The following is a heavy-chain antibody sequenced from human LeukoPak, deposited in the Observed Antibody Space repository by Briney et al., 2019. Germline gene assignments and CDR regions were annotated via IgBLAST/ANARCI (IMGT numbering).Heavy chain of an antibody. CDR2: INPSGGST. V-gene: IGHV1-46*01. J-gene: IGHJ4*02. Sequence: ASVKVSCKASGYTFTSYYMHWVRQAPGQGLEWMGIINPSGGSTSYAQKFQGRVTMTRDMSTSTVYMELSSLRSEDTAVYYCARVPERYSSGWYGDYWGQGTLVTVSS. CDR3: ARVPERYSSGWYGDY. D-gene: IGHD6-19*01. CDR1: GYTFTSYY.